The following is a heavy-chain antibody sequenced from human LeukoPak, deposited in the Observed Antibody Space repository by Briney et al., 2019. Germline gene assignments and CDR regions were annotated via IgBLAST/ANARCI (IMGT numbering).Heavy chain of an antibody. J-gene: IGHJ4*02. CDR1: GFSFSGYG. Sequence: GGSLRLSCAASGFSFSGYGMHWVRQVPGKGLEWVAFIRYDGITKFYIDSVRGRFAISRDNSKNTLSLQMNSLRTEDTAVYYCAALHTGTFVDYWGQGTLVTVSS. D-gene: IGHD4-17*01. V-gene: IGHV3-30*02. CDR2: IRYDGITK. CDR3: AALHTGTFVDY.